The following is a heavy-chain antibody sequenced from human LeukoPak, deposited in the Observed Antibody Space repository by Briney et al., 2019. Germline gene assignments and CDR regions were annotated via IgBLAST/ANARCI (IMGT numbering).Heavy chain of an antibody. CDR2: INPNSGGT. D-gene: IGHD6-19*01. V-gene: IGHV1-2*02. CDR3: ARSGGGAVAGKDY. CDR1: GYTFTGYY. Sequence: ASVKVSCKASGYTFTGYYMHWVRQAPGQGLEWTGWINPNSGGTNYAQKFQGRVTMTRDTSISTAYMELSRLRSDDTTVYYCARSGGGAVAGKDYWGQGTLVTVSS. J-gene: IGHJ4*02.